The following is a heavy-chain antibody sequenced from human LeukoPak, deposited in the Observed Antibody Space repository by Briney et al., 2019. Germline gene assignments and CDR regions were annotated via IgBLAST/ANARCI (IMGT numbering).Heavy chain of an antibody. V-gene: IGHV4-4*07. D-gene: IGHD6-19*01. J-gene: IGHJ4*02. CDR3: AMIAVAGKPDYFAY. CDR2: IYTSGST. CDR1: GGSISSYY. Sequence: TSETLSLTCTVSGGSISSYYWSWIRQPAGKGLEWIGRIYTSGSTNYNPSLKSRVTMSVDTSKNQFSLKLSSVTAADAAVYYCAMIAVAGKPDYFAYWGQGTLVTVSS.